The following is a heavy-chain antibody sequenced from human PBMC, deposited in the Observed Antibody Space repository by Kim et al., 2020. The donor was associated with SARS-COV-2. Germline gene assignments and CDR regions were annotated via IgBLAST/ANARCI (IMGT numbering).Heavy chain of an antibody. CDR1: GFTFSSYW. CDR2: IKQDGSEK. V-gene: IGHV3-7*03. Sequence: GGSLRLSCAASGFTFSSYWMNWVRQAPGKGLEWVANIKQDGSEKYYVDSVKGRFTISRDNAKNSLYLQMNSLRAEDTAVYYCARDFTVTTHYYYGMDVWGRDTTVTVSS. J-gene: IGHJ6*04. D-gene: IGHD4-17*01. CDR3: ARDFTVTTHYYYGMDV.